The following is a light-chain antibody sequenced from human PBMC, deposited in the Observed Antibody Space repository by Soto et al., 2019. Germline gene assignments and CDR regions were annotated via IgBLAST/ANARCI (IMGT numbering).Light chain of an antibody. CDR1: QSFRGL. CDR2: DAY. Sequence: VVLTQSPVTLSLSPGERATLSCRASQSFRGLLAWYQQKPGQATRLLIYDAYNRATGIPPRFSGSGSGTDFTLTISSLEPEDSAVYYCQQRHMWPITFGQGTRLEIK. V-gene: IGKV3-11*01. CDR3: QQRHMWPIT. J-gene: IGKJ5*01.